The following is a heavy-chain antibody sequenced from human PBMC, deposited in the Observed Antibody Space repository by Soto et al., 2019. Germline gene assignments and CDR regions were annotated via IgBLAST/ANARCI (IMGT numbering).Heavy chain of an antibody. V-gene: IGHV1-69*13. J-gene: IGHJ5*02. CDR2: IIPIFGTA. CDR1: GGTFSSYA. CDR3: ARDIPPYNWFDP. Sequence: SVKVSCKASGGTFSSYAISWVRQAPGQGLEWMGGIIPIFGTANYAQKFQGRVTITADESTSTAYMELSSLRSEDTAVYYCARDIPPYNWFDPWGQGTLVTVSS.